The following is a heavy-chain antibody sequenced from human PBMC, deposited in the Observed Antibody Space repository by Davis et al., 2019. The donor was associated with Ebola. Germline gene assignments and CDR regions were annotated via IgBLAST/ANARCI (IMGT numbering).Heavy chain of an antibody. Sequence: GESLKISCAASGFTFSNYWMSWLRQAPGKGLEWVAVISYDGSNKYYADSVKGRFTISRDNSKNTLYLQMNSLRAEDTAVYYCAKVAVAVNWYFDLWGRGTLVTVSS. CDR1: GFTFSNYW. V-gene: IGHV3-30*18. D-gene: IGHD6-19*01. CDR3: AKVAVAVNWYFDL. J-gene: IGHJ2*01. CDR2: ISYDGSNK.